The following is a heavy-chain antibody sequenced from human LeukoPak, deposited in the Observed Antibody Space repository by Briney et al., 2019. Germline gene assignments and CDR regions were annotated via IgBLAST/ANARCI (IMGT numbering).Heavy chain of an antibody. J-gene: IGHJ6*02. Sequence: VSVKVSCKASGYTFTSYGISWVRQAPGQGLEWMGWISAYNGNTNYTQKLQGRVTMTTDISTSTAYMELRSLRSDDTAVYYCAREGVPAAYYYYGMDVWGQGTTVTVSS. CDR3: AREGVPAAYYYYGMDV. CDR2: ISAYNGNT. D-gene: IGHD2-2*01. CDR1: GYTFTSYG. V-gene: IGHV1-18*01.